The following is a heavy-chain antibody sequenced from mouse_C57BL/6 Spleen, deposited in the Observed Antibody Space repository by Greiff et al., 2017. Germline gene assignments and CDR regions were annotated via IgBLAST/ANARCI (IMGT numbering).Heavy chain of an antibody. D-gene: IGHD2-4*01. J-gene: IGHJ3*01. CDR3: TVYYDYVAWFAY. CDR1: GFTFSNYW. V-gene: IGHV6-3*01. CDR2: IRLKSDNYAT. Sequence: EVQGVESGGGLVQPGGSMKLSCVASGFTFSNYWMNWVRQSPEKGLEWVAQIRLKSDNYATHYAESVKGRFTISRDASKSSVYLQMNNLRAEDTGIYYCTVYYDYVAWFAYWGQGTLVTVSA.